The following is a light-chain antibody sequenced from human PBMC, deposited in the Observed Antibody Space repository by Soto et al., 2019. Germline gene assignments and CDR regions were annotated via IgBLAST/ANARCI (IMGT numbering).Light chain of an antibody. CDR1: QSVSSY. J-gene: IGKJ2*01. V-gene: IGKV3-11*01. CDR2: DAS. Sequence: EIVLTQSPATLSLSPGERATISCRASQSVSSYLAWYQQKPGQAPRLLIYDASNRATGIPARFSGSGSGTDFTLTIISLEPEDFAVYYCQQRSNWPYMYTFGQGTKLEIK. CDR3: QQRSNWPYMYT.